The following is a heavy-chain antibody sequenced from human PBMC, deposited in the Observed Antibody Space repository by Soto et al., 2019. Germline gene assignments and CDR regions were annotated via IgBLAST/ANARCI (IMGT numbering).Heavy chain of an antibody. CDR1: GFTWDDYT. CDR3: AKGLAVAGTYSYGIDV. CDR2: IIWYCGST. D-gene: IGHD6-19*01. V-gene: IGHV3-43*01. Sequence: PWGSLRFSCAASGFTWDDYTMHWVRQAPGKGVDGVSLIIWYCGSTYYADSVEGRFTISRDNSKNPLSLQMTSLRTEDTALYYCAKGLAVAGTYSYGIDVWGHGTTVTV. J-gene: IGHJ6*02.